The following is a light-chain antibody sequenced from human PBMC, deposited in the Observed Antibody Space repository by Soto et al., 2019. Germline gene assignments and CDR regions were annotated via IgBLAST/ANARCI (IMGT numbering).Light chain of an antibody. CDR1: SSNIGSNY. CDR2: RNN. Sequence: QSVLIQPPSASGTPGQRVTISCSGSSSNIGSNYVYWFQQLPGAAPKLLIYRNNQRPSGVPDRFSGSKSGTSASLAISGLRSEDEADYYCAAWDDSLNGALFGGGTKLTVL. CDR3: AAWDDSLNGAL. J-gene: IGLJ2*01. V-gene: IGLV1-47*01.